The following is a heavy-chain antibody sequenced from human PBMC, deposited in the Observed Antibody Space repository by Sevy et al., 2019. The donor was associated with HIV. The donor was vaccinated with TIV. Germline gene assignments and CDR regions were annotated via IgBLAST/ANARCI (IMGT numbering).Heavy chain of an antibody. V-gene: IGHV3-7*01. CDR1: GFIFSNYW. D-gene: IGHD2-2*02. CDR3: TRAGGDTVVVSTAIGILIMDV. Sequence: GGCLRLSCTASGFIFSNYWMSWVRQAPGKGLEWVANIKQDGSEKYYVDSVKGRFTISRDNTKNSLYLQMNSLRAEDTAVYYCTRAGGDTVVVSTAIGILIMDVWGQGTTVTVSS. J-gene: IGHJ6*02. CDR2: IKQDGSEK.